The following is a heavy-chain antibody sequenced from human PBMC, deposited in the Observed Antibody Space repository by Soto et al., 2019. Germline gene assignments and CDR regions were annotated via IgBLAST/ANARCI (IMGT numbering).Heavy chain of an antibody. Sequence: QLLESGGVLVQPGGSLRLSCAASGFAFSTSAMNWVRQAPGKGLEWVSSFGAGGDNTYYADSVKGRFTISRDNTNSTLYLQKNSLRAEDTAVYYCAKARRLLKRGGAFDVWGQGTMVTVSS. CDR2: FGAGGDNT. CDR1: GFAFSTSA. CDR3: AKARRLLKRGGAFDV. J-gene: IGHJ3*01. V-gene: IGHV3-23*01. D-gene: IGHD2-15*01.